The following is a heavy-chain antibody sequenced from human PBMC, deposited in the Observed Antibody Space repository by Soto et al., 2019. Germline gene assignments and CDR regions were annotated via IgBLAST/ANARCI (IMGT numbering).Heavy chain of an antibody. CDR1: GFTFSSYG. V-gene: IGHV3-30*18. D-gene: IGHD5-18*01. CDR2: ISYDGSNK. J-gene: IGHJ6*02. CDR3: AKAFMVNYYGMDV. Sequence: GGSLRLSCAASGFTFSSYGMHWVRQAPGKGLEWVAVISYDGSNKYYADSVKGRFTISRDNSKNTLYLQMNSLRAEDTAVYYCAKAFMVNYYGMDVWGQGTTVTVSS.